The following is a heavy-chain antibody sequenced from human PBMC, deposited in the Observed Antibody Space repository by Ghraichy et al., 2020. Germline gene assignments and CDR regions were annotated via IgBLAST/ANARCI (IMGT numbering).Heavy chain of an antibody. CDR2: ISASGGST. V-gene: IGHV3-23*01. J-gene: IGHJ6*02. CDR3: AKEMAAHRWLVLNYYYYGMDV. Sequence: GGSLRLSCAASGFTFSSYAMSWVRQAPGKGLEWVSGISASGGSTYYADSVKGRFSISRDNSKNTLYLQMNSLRAEDTAVYYCAKEMAAHRWLVLNYYYYGMDVWGQGTTVTVSS. CDR1: GFTFSSYA. D-gene: IGHD6-19*01.